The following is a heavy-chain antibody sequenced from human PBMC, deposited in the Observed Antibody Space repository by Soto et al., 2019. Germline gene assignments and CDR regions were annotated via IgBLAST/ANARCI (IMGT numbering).Heavy chain of an antibody. Sequence: QVHVVQSGGEVNKPGASVKVSCKASGYTFTSYGIIWVRQAPGQGLGWMGWISAYLGRTDYAQKFQGRVTLTTDSSTSTAHMELRNLRLDDTAVYYCARVPCDDFLPGYCTVFDNWGHRNLVTVSS. V-gene: IGHV1-18*01. CDR1: GYTFTSYG. J-gene: IGHJ4*01. CDR3: ARVPCDDFLPGYCTVFDN. CDR2: ISAYLGRT. D-gene: IGHD3-9*01.